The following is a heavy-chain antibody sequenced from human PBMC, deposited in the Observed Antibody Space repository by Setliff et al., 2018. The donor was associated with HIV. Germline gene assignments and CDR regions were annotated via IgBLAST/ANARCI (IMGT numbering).Heavy chain of an antibody. J-gene: IGHJ4*02. CDR3: AGESALTGQSD. CDR1: GGSITSYH. D-gene: IGHD3-9*01. V-gene: IGHV4-4*08. Sequence: SETLSLTCSVSGGSITSYHWSWIRQSPGKGLEWIGYIYKSGTTNYKSSLKSRVTISLDKSRNQFSLQVTSMTAADTAVYYCAGESALTGQSDWGQGTPVTVSS. CDR2: IYKSGTT.